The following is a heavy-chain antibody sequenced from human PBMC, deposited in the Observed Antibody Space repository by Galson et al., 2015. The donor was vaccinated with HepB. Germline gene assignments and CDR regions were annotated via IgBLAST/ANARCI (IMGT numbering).Heavy chain of an antibody. D-gene: IGHD4-17*01. CDR3: AKDTDYGDSRWNWYFDL. J-gene: IGHJ2*01. CDR2: ISGSGGLT. V-gene: IGHV3-23*01. CDR1: GFTFSSYA. Sequence: SLRLSCAASGFTFSSYAMSWVRQAPGKGLDWVSSISGSGGLTYYADSMKGRLTISRDNAKNTFYLQMNSLRVEDTAVYYCAKDTDYGDSRWNWYFDLWAVAPWSLSPQ.